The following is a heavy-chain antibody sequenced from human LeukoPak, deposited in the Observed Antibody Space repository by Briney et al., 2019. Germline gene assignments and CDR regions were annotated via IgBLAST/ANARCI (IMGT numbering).Heavy chain of an antibody. J-gene: IGHJ3*02. Sequence: GASVKVSCKASGYTFTGYFLHWMRQAPGQGLEWMGWINPNSGGTNYAQKFQGRVTMTRDTSISTAYMELSRLRSDDTAVYYCARAQQRLPDFGIWGQGTMVTVSS. CDR1: GYTFTGYF. D-gene: IGHD1-14*01. CDR2: INPNSGGT. V-gene: IGHV1-2*02. CDR3: ARAQQRLPDFGI.